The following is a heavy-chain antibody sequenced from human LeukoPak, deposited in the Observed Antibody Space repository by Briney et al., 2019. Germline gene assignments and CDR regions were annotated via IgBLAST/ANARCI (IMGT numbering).Heavy chain of an antibody. CDR3: ARASPLRGRIRDYAIDY. D-gene: IGHD3-10*01. CDR1: AGPSCGYY. CDR2: INHSRST. J-gene: IGHJ4*02. Sequence: SETLSLTCAVYAGPSCGYYWSWIREPAGKGLEWFGEINHSRSTNYHPTLSSRVTISVDTSKTQFSLKLSSVTPADTAVYFCARASPLRGRIRDYAIDYWGRGTLVTVSS. V-gene: IGHV4-34*01.